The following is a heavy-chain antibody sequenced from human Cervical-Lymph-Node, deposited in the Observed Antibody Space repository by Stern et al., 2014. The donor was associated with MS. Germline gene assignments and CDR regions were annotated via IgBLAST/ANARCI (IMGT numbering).Heavy chain of an antibody. D-gene: IGHD5-24*01. CDR1: GGSISSGGYY. CDR2: MYHTGDS. Sequence: QVQLQESGPGLVKPAQTLSLTCNVSGGSISSGGYYWSWIRQRPGEGLEWIGYMYHTGDSYYNPSLKSRISISGDTSKNQVSLNLTSVTVADTSVYYCASRDGKWGQGTLVTVSS. J-gene: IGHJ4*02. V-gene: IGHV4-31*03. CDR3: ASRDGK.